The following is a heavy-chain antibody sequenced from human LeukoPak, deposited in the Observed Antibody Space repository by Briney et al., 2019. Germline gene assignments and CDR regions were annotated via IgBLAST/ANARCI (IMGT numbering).Heavy chain of an antibody. V-gene: IGHV3-33*06. D-gene: IGHD6-6*01. CDR1: GFTFSSYD. CDR2: IWYDGSNK. Sequence: GGSLRLSCAASGFTFSSYDMHWVRQAPGKGLEWVAVIWYDGSNKYYADSVKGRFTISRDNSKNTLYLQMNSLRAEDTAVYYCAKDAAARRLYYYYYMDVWGKGTTVTVSS. CDR3: AKDAAARRLYYYYYMDV. J-gene: IGHJ6*03.